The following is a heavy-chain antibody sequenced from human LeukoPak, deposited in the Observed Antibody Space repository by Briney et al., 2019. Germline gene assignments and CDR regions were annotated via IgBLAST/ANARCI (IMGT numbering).Heavy chain of an antibody. CDR2: IYTSGGT. J-gene: IGHJ4*02. CDR3: ARLAGYCLGASCYTSDYFDY. Sequence: SETLSLTCTVSGSSISSFYWSWIRQPPGEGLEWIASIYTSGGTNFNPSLKSRVTMSVDTSKNQFSLKLSSLTAADTAVYYCARLAGYCLGASCYTSDYFDYWGQGILVTVSS. D-gene: IGHD2-2*02. CDR1: GSSISSFY. V-gene: IGHV4-4*09.